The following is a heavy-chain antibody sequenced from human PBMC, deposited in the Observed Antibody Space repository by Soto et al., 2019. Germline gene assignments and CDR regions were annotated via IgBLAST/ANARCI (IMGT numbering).Heavy chain of an antibody. V-gene: IGHV3-53*01. D-gene: IGHD3-22*01. J-gene: IGHJ4*02. CDR2: IYSGGST. CDR1: GFTVSINY. Sequence: GGSLRLSCAASGFTVSINYMSWVRQAPGKGLEWVSVIYSGGSTYYADSVKGRFTISRDNSKNTLYLQMNSLRAEDTAVYYCAREGAGSGYYDSSGTFDYWGQGTLVTVSS. CDR3: AREGAGSGYYDSSGTFDY.